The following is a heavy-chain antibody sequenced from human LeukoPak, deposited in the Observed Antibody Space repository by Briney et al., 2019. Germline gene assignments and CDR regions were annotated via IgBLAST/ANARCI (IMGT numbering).Heavy chain of an antibody. V-gene: IGHV1-2*02. CDR1: GYTFTGYY. Sequence: ASVKVSCKASGYTFTGYYMHWVRQAPGQGLGWMGWINPNSGGTNYAQKFQGRVTMTRDTSISTAYMELSRLRSDDTAVYYCARGREVVLRFLEWLLDYWGQGALVTVSS. J-gene: IGHJ4*02. D-gene: IGHD3-3*01. CDR2: INPNSGGT. CDR3: ARGREVVLRFLEWLLDY.